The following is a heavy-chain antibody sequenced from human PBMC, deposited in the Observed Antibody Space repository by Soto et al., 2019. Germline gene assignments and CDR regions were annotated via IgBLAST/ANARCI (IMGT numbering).Heavy chain of an antibody. V-gene: IGHV4-39*01. J-gene: IGHJ5*02. CDR1: GGSISSSSYY. CDR3: ARRRIEVGATWVDP. Sequence: SETLSLTCTVSGGSISSSSYYWGWIRQPPGKGLEWIGSIYYSGSTYYNPSLKSRVTISVDTSKNQFSLKLSSVTAADTAVYYCARRRIEVGATWVDPWGQGTLVTVSS. D-gene: IGHD1-26*01. CDR2: IYYSGST.